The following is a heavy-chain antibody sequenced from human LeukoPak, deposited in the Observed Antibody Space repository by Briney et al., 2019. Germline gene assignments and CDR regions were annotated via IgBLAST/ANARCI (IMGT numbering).Heavy chain of an antibody. CDR3: ARGPIQLWIHNAMDV. CDR2: IRSKAYRGTT. J-gene: IGHJ6*02. CDR1: GFTFGDHA. Sequence: GGSLRLSCTGSGFTFGDHAMSWARQAPGKGLEWVGFIRSKAYRGTTEYAASVKGRFTISRDDFASIAYLQMNSLTTEDTAVYYCARGPIQLWIHNAMDVWGQGTTVTVSS. V-gene: IGHV3-49*04. D-gene: IGHD5-18*01.